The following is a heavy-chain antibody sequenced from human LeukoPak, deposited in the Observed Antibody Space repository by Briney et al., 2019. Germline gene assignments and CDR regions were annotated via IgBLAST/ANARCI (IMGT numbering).Heavy chain of an antibody. CDR3: ARADYGDYGMDV. CDR2: FYSGDST. D-gene: IGHD4-17*01. CDR1: GFTVSSNY. Sequence: PGGSLRLSCAASGFTVSSNYMNWVRQAPGKGLEWVSVFYSGDSTYYADSVKGRFTISIDNAKNTLYLQMKSLRADDTAVYYCARADYGDYGMDVWGQGTTVTVSS. J-gene: IGHJ6*02. V-gene: IGHV3-66*01.